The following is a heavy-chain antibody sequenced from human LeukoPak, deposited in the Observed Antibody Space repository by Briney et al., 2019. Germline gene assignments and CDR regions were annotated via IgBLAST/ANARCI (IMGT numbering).Heavy chain of an antibody. J-gene: IGHJ6*02. CDR1: GFTFSNAW. Sequence: GRSLRLSCAASGFTFSNAWMSWVRQAPGKGLEWVGRIKSKTDGGTTDYAAPVKGRFTISRDDSKNTLYLQMNSLKTEDTAVYYCTTAFKMSGWYGGNYGMDVWGQGTTVTVSS. V-gene: IGHV3-15*01. CDR2: IKSKTDGGTT. CDR3: TTAFKMSGWYGGNYGMDV. D-gene: IGHD6-19*01.